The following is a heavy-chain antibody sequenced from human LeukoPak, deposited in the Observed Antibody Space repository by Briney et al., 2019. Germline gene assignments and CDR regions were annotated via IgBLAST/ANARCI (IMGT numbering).Heavy chain of an antibody. Sequence: ASVKVSCKASGYTFTSYGINWVRQAPGQGLEWMGWISTYSGDTNYAQKLQDRLTMTTDTSTNTAYMELRSLRSDDTAVYYCARVRAWYYGSGSPDAFDIWGQGTMVTVSS. J-gene: IGHJ3*02. CDR1: GYTFTSYG. V-gene: IGHV1-18*01. CDR3: ARVRAWYYGSGSPDAFDI. CDR2: ISTYSGDT. D-gene: IGHD3-10*01.